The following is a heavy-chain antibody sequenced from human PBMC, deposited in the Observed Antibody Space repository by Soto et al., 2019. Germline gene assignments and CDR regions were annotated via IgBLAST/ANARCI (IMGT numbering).Heavy chain of an antibody. Sequence: PRGALRLSCSGSGFTFSNAWMSWGRQGPGKGLEWVGRIKSKTDGGTTDYAAPVKGRFTISRDDSKNTLYLQMNSLKTEDTAVYYCTGSHYYGGPFDFWGQGTLVTVSS. D-gene: IGHD4-17*01. CDR1: GFTFSNAW. CDR3: TGSHYYGGPFDF. J-gene: IGHJ4*02. V-gene: IGHV3-15*01. CDR2: IKSKTDGGTT.